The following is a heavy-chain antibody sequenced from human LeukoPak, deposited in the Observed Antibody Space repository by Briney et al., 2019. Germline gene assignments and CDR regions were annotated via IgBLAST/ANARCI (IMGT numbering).Heavy chain of an antibody. CDR2: MNPNSGDS. Sequence: ASVKVSCKASGYTFANYDINWVRQATGQGLEWMGWMNPNSGDSHSVDKFQGRVTMTRDTSIRTAYMELSGLRSDDTAVYYCARRYCISTGCSAFDYWGPGTPVTVSS. V-gene: IGHV1-8*01. D-gene: IGHD2-2*01. CDR3: ARRYCISTGCSAFDY. J-gene: IGHJ4*02. CDR1: GYTFANYD.